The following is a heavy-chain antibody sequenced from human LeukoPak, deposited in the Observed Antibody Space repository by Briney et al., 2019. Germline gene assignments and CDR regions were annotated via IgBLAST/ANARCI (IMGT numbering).Heavy chain of an antibody. CDR1: GYTLTELS. CDR2: FDPEDGET. V-gene: IGHV1-24*01. Sequence: ASVKVSCKVSGYTLTELSMHWVRQAPGKGLEWMGGFDPEDGETIYAQKFQGRVTMTEDASTDTAYMELSSLRSEDTAVYYCATVGYYGSGNDPVGWFDPWGQGTLVTVSS. J-gene: IGHJ5*02. D-gene: IGHD3-10*01. CDR3: ATVGYYGSGNDPVGWFDP.